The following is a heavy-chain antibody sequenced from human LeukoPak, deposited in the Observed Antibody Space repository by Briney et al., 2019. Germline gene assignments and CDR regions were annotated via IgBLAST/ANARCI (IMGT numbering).Heavy chain of an antibody. CDR2: ISYDGSNK. CDR3: ATRPLPSGDYSLDH. CDR1: GFTFSSYG. D-gene: IGHD4-17*01. V-gene: IGHV3-30*03. J-gene: IGHJ4*02. Sequence: GGSLRLSCAASGFTFSSYGMHWVRQAPGKGLEWVAVISYDGSNKYYADSVKGRFTISRDNSKNTLYLQMNSLRAEDTAVYYCATRPLPSGDYSLDHWGQGTLVTVSS.